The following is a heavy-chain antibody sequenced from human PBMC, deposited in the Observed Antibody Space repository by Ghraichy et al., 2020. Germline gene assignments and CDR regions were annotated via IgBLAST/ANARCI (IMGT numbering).Heavy chain of an antibody. CDR1: GFIFSSYW. V-gene: IGHV3-7*03. Sequence: GGSLRLSCAASGFIFSSYWMSWVRQAPGKGLEWVANIKQDGSEKYYVDSVKGRFTISRDNAKNSLYLQMNSLRAEDTAVYYCARDRQWLPEYYYYYYGMDVGGQGTTVTAS. CDR3: ARDRQWLPEYYYYYYGMDV. CDR2: IKQDGSEK. J-gene: IGHJ6*02. D-gene: IGHD6-19*01.